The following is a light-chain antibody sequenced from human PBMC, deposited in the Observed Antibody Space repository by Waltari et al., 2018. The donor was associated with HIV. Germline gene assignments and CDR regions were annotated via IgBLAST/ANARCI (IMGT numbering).Light chain of an antibody. Sequence: DIVMTQSPDSLAVSLGERATINCQSSQSVLYSSNNKNYLAWYQHKPGQPPKLHIYWASTREFAVPDRFSGSGSGTDFTLTISSLQAEDVAVYYCQQYYNTPYTFGQGTKLEIK. CDR2: WAS. J-gene: IGKJ2*01. CDR1: QSVLYSSNNKNY. V-gene: IGKV4-1*01. CDR3: QQYYNTPYT.